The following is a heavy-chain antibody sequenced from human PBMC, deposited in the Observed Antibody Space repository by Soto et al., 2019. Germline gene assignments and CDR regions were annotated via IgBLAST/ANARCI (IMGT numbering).Heavy chain of an antibody. CDR1: GYTFTGYY. V-gene: IGHV1-2*04. CDR2: INPNSGGT. D-gene: IGHD6-13*01. CDR3: ARSPIIASGPWGWFDP. Sequence: ASVKVSCKASGYTFTGYYMHWVRQAPGQGLEWMGWINPNSGGTNYAQKFQGWVTMTRDTSISTAYMELSRLRSDDTAVYYCARSPIIASGPWGWFDPWGQGTLVTVSS. J-gene: IGHJ5*02.